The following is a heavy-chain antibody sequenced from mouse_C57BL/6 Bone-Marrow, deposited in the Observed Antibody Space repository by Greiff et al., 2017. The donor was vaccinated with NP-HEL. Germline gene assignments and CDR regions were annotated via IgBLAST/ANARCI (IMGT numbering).Heavy chain of an antibody. D-gene: IGHD1-2*01. V-gene: IGHV1-18*01. CDR3: TTWGSTAGFAY. CDR2: INPNNGGT. Sequence: EVKLMESGPELVKPGASVKIPCKASGYTFTDYNMDWVKQSHGKSLEWIGDINPNNGGTIYNQKFKGKATLTVDKSSSTAYMELRSLTSEDTAVYYCTTWGSTAGFAYWGQGTLVTVSA. J-gene: IGHJ3*01. CDR1: GYTFTDYN.